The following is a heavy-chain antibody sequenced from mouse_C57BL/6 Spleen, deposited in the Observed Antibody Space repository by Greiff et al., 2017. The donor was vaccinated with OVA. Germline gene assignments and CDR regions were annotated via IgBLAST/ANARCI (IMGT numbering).Heavy chain of an antibody. CDR2: IDPSDSYT. CDR1: GYTFTSYW. D-gene: IGHD3-2*02. Sequence: QVQLQQPGAELVMPGASVKLSCKASGYTFTSYWMHWVKQRPGQGLEWIGEIDPSDSYTNYNQKFKGKSTLTVDNSSSTAYMQLRSLTSEDSAVYYCARKGSSGFAYWGQGTLVTVSA. J-gene: IGHJ3*01. CDR3: ARKGSSGFAY. V-gene: IGHV1-69*01.